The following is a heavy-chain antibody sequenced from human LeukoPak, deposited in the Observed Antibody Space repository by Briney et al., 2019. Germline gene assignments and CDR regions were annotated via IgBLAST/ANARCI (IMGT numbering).Heavy chain of an antibody. CDR1: GGTLKSHA. V-gene: IGHV1-69*05. J-gene: IGHJ6*03. D-gene: IGHD3-10*01. CDR3: ARVSITHFGESFYYYMDV. CDR2: IVPMFDAT. Sequence: ASVKVSCKASGGTLKSHAISWVRQAPGQGLEWMGGIVPMFDATSYAQKFQGRVTITTDESTTTAYMELSSLRSDDTAVYYCARVSITHFGESFYYYMDVWGKGTTVTVSS.